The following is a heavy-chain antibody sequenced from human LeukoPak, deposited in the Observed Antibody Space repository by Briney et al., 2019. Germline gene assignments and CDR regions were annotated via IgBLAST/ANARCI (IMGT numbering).Heavy chain of an antibody. CDR3: ARGHLLNQGSGPSRGLYYFDY. CDR1: SGSFSGYY. CDR2: INHSGST. Sequence: SETLSLTCAVYSGSFSGYYWSWVRQPPGKGLEWIGEINHSGSTNYNPSLKSRVIISVDTSKNQFSLKLASVTAADTAVYYCARGHLLNQGSGPSRGLYYFDYWGQGTLVTVSS. J-gene: IGHJ4*02. D-gene: IGHD2-15*01. V-gene: IGHV4-34*01.